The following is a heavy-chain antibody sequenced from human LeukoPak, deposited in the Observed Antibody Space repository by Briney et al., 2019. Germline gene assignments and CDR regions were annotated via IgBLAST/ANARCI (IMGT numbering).Heavy chain of an antibody. CDR2: ISYDGSNK. CDR3: ATRRTFRY. Sequence: PGGSLRLSCAASGFTFSSYGMHWVRQAPGKGLEWVAVISYDGSNKYYADSVKGRFTISRDNSKNTLYLQMNSLRAEDTAVYYCATRRTFRYWGQGTLVTVSS. J-gene: IGHJ4*02. V-gene: IGHV3-30*03. CDR1: GFTFSSYG. D-gene: IGHD3-16*01.